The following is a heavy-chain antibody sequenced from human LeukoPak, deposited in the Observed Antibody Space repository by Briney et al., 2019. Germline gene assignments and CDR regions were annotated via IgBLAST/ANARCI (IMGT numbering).Heavy chain of an antibody. V-gene: IGHV4-59*12. CDR3: ARVYPGYDSSGYATALDY. D-gene: IGHD3-22*01. Sequence: SETLSLTCTVSGGSISSYYWSWIRQPPGKGLEWIGYIYHSGSTDYNPSLKSRVTISVDTSKSQFSLKLSSVTAADTAVYYCARVYPGYDSSGYATALDYWGQGTLVTVSS. J-gene: IGHJ4*02. CDR2: IYHSGST. CDR1: GGSISSYY.